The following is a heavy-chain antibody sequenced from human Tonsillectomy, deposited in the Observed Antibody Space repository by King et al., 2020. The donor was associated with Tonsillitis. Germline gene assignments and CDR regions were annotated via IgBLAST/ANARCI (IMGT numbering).Heavy chain of an antibody. Sequence: VQLVESGGGLVQPGGSLTLSCAASGFTFSHYAMTWVRQAPGKGLEWASTISTSGGSTYYADSVKGRFTISRDNSKNTLYLQMNSLRAEDTAVYYCARHYYGFWCTYYDYYFMDVWGKGTTVTVSS. CDR3: ARHYYGFWCTYYDYYFMDV. D-gene: IGHD3-3*01. CDR1: GFTFSHYA. V-gene: IGHV3-23*04. J-gene: IGHJ6*03. CDR2: ISTSGGST.